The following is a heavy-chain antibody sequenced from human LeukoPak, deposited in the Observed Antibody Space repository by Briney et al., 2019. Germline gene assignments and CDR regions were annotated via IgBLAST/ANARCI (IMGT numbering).Heavy chain of an antibody. V-gene: IGHV1-3*01. CDR2: INAGNGDT. CDR3: ARDTGLGRYYDSSGYYSAGRWFDP. J-gene: IGHJ5*02. CDR1: GYTLSSNA. D-gene: IGHD3-22*01. Sequence: ASVKVSCKASGYTLSSNAIHWVRQAPGQRLEWMGWINAGNGDTKYSQKFQGRVTITRDTSASTAYMELSSLRSEDTAMYYCARDTGLGRYYDSSGYYSAGRWFDPWGQGTLVTVSS.